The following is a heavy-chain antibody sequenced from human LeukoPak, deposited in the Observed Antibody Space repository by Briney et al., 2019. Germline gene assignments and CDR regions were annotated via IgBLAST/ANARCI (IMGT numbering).Heavy chain of an antibody. J-gene: IGHJ5*02. CDR2: IYYSGST. CDR1: GGSISSSSYY. Sequence: SDTLSLTCTVSGGSISSSSYYWGWIRQPPGKGLEWIGSIYYSGSTYYNPSLKSRVTISVDTSKNQFSLKLSSVTAADTAVYYCARRLLWFYWFDPWGQGTLVTVSS. D-gene: IGHD3-10*01. V-gene: IGHV4-39*01. CDR3: ARRLLWFYWFDP.